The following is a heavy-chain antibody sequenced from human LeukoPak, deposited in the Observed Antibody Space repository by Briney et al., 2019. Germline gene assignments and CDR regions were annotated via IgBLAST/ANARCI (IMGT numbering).Heavy chain of an antibody. J-gene: IGHJ4*02. Sequence: ASVKVSCKASGYTFTGYYMHWVRQAPGQGLEWMGWINPNSGGTNYAQKFQGRVTMTRDTSISTAYMELSRLRSDDTAVYHCARELSGGYSYGYDYWGQGTLVTVSS. D-gene: IGHD5-18*01. V-gene: IGHV1-2*02. CDR1: GYTFTGYY. CDR2: INPNSGGT. CDR3: ARELSGGYSYGYDY.